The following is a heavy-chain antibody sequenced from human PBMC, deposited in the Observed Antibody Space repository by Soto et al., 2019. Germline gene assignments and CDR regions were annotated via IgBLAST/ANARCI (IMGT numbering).Heavy chain of an antibody. Sequence: GGSLRLSCAASGFTFISYAMSWVRPAPGKGLEWVSAISGSGGSTYYADSVKGRFTISRDNSKNTLYLQMNSLRAEDTAVYYCAKGWGGGSCYSCDYWGQGTLVTVSS. CDR1: GFTFISYA. CDR3: AKGWGGGSCYSCDY. J-gene: IGHJ4*02. V-gene: IGHV3-23*01. CDR2: ISGSGGST. D-gene: IGHD2-15*01.